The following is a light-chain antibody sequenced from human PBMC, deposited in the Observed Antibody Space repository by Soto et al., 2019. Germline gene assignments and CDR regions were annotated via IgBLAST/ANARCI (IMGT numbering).Light chain of an antibody. CDR1: SNDVGGYNH. CDR3: NSYRNTDTVI. J-gene: IGLJ2*01. Sequence: QSALTQPASVSGSPGQSISISCTGTSNDVGGYNHVSWYQQLPGKAPKLIIYEVYYRPSGVSNRFSGSKSGNTASLTISGIQAEDEADYYCNSYRNTDTVIFGGGTKVTVL. CDR2: EVY. V-gene: IGLV2-14*01.